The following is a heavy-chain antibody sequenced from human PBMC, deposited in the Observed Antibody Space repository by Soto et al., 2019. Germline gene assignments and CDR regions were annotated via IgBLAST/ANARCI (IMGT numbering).Heavy chain of an antibody. CDR3: AKEDGSGGHVDY. CDR1: GFTFSNYA. J-gene: IGHJ4*02. V-gene: IGHV3-23*01. Sequence: EVQLLESGGGLVQPGGSLRLSCAASGFTFSNYAMSWVRQAPGKGLEWVAAMGGSSGNTYYADSLKGRFTISRDNSKNTLFLQTTSLRADDTALYYCAKEDGSGGHVDYWGQGTLVTVSS. D-gene: IGHD3-10*01. CDR2: MGGSSGNT.